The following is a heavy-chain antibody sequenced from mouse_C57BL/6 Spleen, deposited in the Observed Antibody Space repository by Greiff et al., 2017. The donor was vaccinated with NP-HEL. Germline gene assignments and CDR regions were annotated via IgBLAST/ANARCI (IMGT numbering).Heavy chain of an antibody. D-gene: IGHD1-1*01. Sequence: VHLVESGPGLVQPSQSLSITCTVSGFSLTSYGVHWVRQSPGKGLEWLGVIWSGGSTDYNAAFISRLSISKDNSKSQVFFKMNSLQADDTAIYYCARKITTVVATEDAMDYWGQGTSVTVSS. CDR1: GFSLTSYG. V-gene: IGHV2-2*01. CDR2: IWSGGST. J-gene: IGHJ4*01. CDR3: ARKITTVVATEDAMDY.